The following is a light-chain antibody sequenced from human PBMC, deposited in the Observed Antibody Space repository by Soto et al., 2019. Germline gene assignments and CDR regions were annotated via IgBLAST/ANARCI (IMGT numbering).Light chain of an antibody. CDR1: QAISGY. V-gene: IGKV1-5*01. Sequence: DIQMTQSPSPLSAAVADRVTIACRASQAISGYLAWYQRKPGKAPKLLIYDAANLQTGVSSRFSGSGSGTEFTLTINILQPDDFATYYCQQYSSYPLTFGGGTKVEIK. CDR3: QQYSSYPLT. J-gene: IGKJ4*01. CDR2: DAA.